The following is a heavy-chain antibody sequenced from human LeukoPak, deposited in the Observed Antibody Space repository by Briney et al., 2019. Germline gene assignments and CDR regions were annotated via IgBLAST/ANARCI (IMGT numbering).Heavy chain of an antibody. Sequence: AGGSLRLSCAASGFTFSSYWMSWVRQAPGKGLEWVANIKQDGSEKYYVDSVKGRFTISRDNAKNSLYLQMNSLRAEDTAVYYCARCITGWDYYYMDVWGKGITVTVSS. CDR2: IKQDGSEK. D-gene: IGHD1-20*01. J-gene: IGHJ6*03. V-gene: IGHV3-7*01. CDR3: ARCITGWDYYYMDV. CDR1: GFTFSSYW.